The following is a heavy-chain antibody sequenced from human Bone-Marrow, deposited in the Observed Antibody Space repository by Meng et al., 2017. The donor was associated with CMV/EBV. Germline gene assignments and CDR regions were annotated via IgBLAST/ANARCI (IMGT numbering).Heavy chain of an antibody. CDR1: GFSLSTSGMR. Sequence: SGPPLVKPTQTLTLTCTFSGFSLSTSGMRVSWIRQPPGQALEWLARIAWDDDKFYSTSLKTRLTISKDTSKHQVVLTMTNMDPVDTATYYCARMAVNWYFDLWGRGTLVTVSS. CDR2: IAWDDDK. CDR3: ARMAVNWYFDL. V-gene: IGHV2-70D*14. J-gene: IGHJ2*01.